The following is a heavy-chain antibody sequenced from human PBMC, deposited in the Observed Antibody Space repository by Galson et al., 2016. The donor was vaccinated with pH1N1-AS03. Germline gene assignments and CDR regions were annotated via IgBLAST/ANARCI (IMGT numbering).Heavy chain of an antibody. CDR2: IQYDGSNI. Sequence: SLRLSCAASGFTFSIYGMHWVRQSPGKGLEWVAFIQYDGSNIYYAAPVKGRFTISRDDSKSTSYLQMNSLKTEDTALYYCLTISLDYWGQGTLVTVSS. J-gene: IGHJ4*02. CDR1: GFTFSIYG. V-gene: IGHV3-30*02. D-gene: IGHD3-3*01. CDR3: LTISLDY.